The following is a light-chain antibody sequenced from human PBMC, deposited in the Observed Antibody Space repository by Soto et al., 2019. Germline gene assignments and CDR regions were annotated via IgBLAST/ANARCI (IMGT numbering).Light chain of an antibody. V-gene: IGLV2-23*01. Sequence: QSVLTQPASVSGSPGQSITISCTGTSSDVGSYNLVSWYQQHPGKAPKLMIYEGSKRPSGVSNRFSGSKSGNTASLTISGLPAEDEAAYYCCSYAGSRVFGGGTKLTVL. J-gene: IGLJ3*02. CDR2: EGS. CDR1: SSDVGSYNL. CDR3: CSYAGSRV.